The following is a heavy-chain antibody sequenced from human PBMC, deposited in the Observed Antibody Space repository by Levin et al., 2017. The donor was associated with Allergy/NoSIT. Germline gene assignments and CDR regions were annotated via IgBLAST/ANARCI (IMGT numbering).Heavy chain of an antibody. CDR1: GFSFSNYG. CDR3: ARDRGGSYWDYAFDI. J-gene: IGHJ3*02. V-gene: IGHV3-21*01. D-gene: IGHD3-10*01. Sequence: GGSLRLSCAASGFSFSNYGMNWVRQAPGKGLEWVSSIGSSSSFIYYRDSVLGRFTISIDSAKNSLYLQMNSLRAEDTAVYFCARDRGGSYWDYAFDIWGQGTMVTVSS. CDR2: IGSSSSFI.